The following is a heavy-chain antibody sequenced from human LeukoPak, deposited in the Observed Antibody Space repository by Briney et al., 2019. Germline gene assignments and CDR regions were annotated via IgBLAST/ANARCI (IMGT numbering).Heavy chain of an antibody. CDR1: GYSFTSHY. CDR3: ALHSSSWYYWYFDL. J-gene: IGHJ2*01. Sequence: ASVKVSCKASGYSFTSHYMHWARQAPGQGLEWMGGIIPIFGTANYAQKFQGRVTITADESTSTAYMELSSLRSEDTAVYYCALHSSSWYYWYFDLWGRGTLVTVSS. V-gene: IGHV1-69*13. CDR2: IIPIFGTA. D-gene: IGHD6-13*01.